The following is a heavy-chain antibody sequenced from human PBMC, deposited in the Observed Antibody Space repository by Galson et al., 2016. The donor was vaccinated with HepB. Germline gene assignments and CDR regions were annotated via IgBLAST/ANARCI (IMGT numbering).Heavy chain of an antibody. V-gene: IGHV3-11*06. CDR3: ARGHRSGRETIDGFDI. J-gene: IGHJ3*02. CDR2: MSSSSSHT. D-gene: IGHD6-19*01. Sequence: SLRLSCAASGFTFSDSYMSWIRQAPGKGLEWVSYMSSSSSHTKYADSVKGRFTISRDNAKKSLYLRINSLRAEDTAVYYCARGHRSGRETIDGFDIWGQGTMVTVSS. CDR1: GFTFSDSY.